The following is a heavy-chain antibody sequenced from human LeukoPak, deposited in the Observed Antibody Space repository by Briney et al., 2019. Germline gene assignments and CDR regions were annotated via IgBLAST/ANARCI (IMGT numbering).Heavy chain of an antibody. D-gene: IGHD3-10*01. J-gene: IGHJ4*02. V-gene: IGHV3-30*18. Sequence: GGSLRLSCAASGFTFSTYGVHWVRQAPAKGLEWVAVVSNDGSNRYYADPVKGRFTISRDNSKNTLDLQMDSLRAEDTAVYFCAKDRSNYGFDYWGQGTLVTVSS. CDR2: VSNDGSNR. CDR3: AKDRSNYGFDY. CDR1: GFTFSTYG.